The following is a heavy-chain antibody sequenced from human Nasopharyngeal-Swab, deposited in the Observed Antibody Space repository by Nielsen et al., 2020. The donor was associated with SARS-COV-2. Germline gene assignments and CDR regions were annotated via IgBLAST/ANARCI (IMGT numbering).Heavy chain of an antibody. D-gene: IGHD3-10*01. CDR2: ISSSGSTI. CDR3: AAAIWFGELLGSY. J-gene: IGHJ4*02. V-gene: IGHV3-11*01. CDR1: GFTFSDYY. Sequence: GEFLKISCAASGFTFSDYYMSWIRQAPGKGLEWVSYISSSGSTIYYADSVKGRFTISRDNAKNSLYLQMNSLRAEDTAVYYCAAAIWFGELLGSYWGQGTLVTVSS.